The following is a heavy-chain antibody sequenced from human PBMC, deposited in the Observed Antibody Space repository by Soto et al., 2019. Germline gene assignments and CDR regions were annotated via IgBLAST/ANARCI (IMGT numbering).Heavy chain of an antibody. CDR2: IDPSDSYT. J-gene: IGHJ4*02. CDR3: ARHITMVRGVIENYFDY. CDR1: GYSFTSYW. Sequence: GESLKISCKGSGYSFTSYWISWVRQMPGKGLEWMGRIDPSDSYTNYSPSFQGHVTISADKAISTAYLQWSSLKASDTAMYYCARHITMVRGVIENYFDYWGQGTLVTVSS. V-gene: IGHV5-10-1*01. D-gene: IGHD3-10*01.